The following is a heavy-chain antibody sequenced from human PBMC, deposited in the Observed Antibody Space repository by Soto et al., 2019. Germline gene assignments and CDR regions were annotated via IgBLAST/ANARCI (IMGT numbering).Heavy chain of an antibody. CDR3: ARVRCSGGSCYHSSYYFDY. J-gene: IGHJ4*02. CDR1: GGTFSSYA. Sequence: GASVKVSCKASGGTFSSYAISWVRQAPGQGLEWMGGIIPIFGTANYAQKFQGRVTITADKSTSTAYMEPSSLRSEDTAVYYCARVRCSGGSCYHSSYYFDYWGQGTLVTVSA. V-gene: IGHV1-69*06. D-gene: IGHD2-15*01. CDR2: IIPIFGTA.